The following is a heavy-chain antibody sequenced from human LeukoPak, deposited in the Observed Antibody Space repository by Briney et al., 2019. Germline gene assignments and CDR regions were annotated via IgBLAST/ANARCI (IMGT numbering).Heavy chain of an antibody. CDR1: GFTFSSYG. J-gene: IGHJ3*02. CDR2: IWYDGSNK. V-gene: IGHV3-33*01. Sequence: GGSLRLSCAASGFTFSSYGMHWVRQAPGKGLEWVAVIWYDGSNKYYADSVKGRFTISRDNSKNTLYLQMNSPRAEDTAVYYCARDQKDIVVVPAARWESDAFDIWGQGTMVTVSS. D-gene: IGHD2-2*01. CDR3: ARDQKDIVVVPAARWESDAFDI.